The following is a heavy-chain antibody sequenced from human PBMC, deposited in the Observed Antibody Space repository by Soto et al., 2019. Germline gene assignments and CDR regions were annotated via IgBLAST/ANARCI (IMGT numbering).Heavy chain of an antibody. CDR3: ARCDGSATYCFFFAY. Sequence: EVQVVESGGGLVQSGGSLTLSCAASGFTVSNSYMSWVRQAPGKGLEWVSAIYSGGSTYYADSVKGRFTISRDNSRNTLSLRMNSLRAGDTAVYFCARCDGSATYCFFFAYWGQGTPVTVSS. J-gene: IGHJ4*02. CDR1: GFTVSNSY. D-gene: IGHD3-10*01. CDR2: IYSGGST. V-gene: IGHV3-66*01.